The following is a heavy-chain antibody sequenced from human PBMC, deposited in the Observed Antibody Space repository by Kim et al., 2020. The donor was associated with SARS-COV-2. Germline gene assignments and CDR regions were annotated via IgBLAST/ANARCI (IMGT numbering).Heavy chain of an antibody. CDR1: GYTFTSYA. CDR3: AREFWSGDYRTYNWFYS. D-gene: IGHD3-3*01. CDR2: INAGSGNT. Sequence: ASVKVSCKASGYTFTSYAMHWVRQAPGQRLEWMGWINAGSGNTKYSQKFQGRVTMTRDTSASTAYMELSSLRSEDTAVYYCAREFWSGDYRTYNWFYSWGEGTLGTVSS. J-gene: IGHJ5*01. V-gene: IGHV1-3*01.